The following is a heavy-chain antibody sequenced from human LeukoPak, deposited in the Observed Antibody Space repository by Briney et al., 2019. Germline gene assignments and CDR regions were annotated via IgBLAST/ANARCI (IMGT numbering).Heavy chain of an antibody. D-gene: IGHD3-10*01. Sequence: ASVKVSCKASGGTFSSYAISWVRQAPGQGLEWMGGIIPIFGTANYAQKFQGRVTITADESTSTAYMELSSLRSEDTAVYYCARQGSGSYWPLHYYYYYGMDVWGQGTTVTVSS. CDR1: GGTFSSYA. CDR2: IIPIFGTA. J-gene: IGHJ6*02. V-gene: IGHV1-69*13. CDR3: ARQGSGSYWPLHYYYYYGMDV.